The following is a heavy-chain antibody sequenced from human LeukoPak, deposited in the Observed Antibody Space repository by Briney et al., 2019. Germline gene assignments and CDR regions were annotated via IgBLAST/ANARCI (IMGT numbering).Heavy chain of an antibody. CDR3: ARGPPVLRFLEWFEANAAFDI. D-gene: IGHD3-3*01. Sequence: PSETLSLTCAVYGGSFSGYYWSWIRQPPGKGLEWIGEINHSGSTNYNPSLKSRVTISVDTSKNQFSLKLSSVTAADTAVYYCARGPPVLRFLEWFEANAAFDIWGQGTMVTVSS. CDR1: GGSFSGYY. V-gene: IGHV4-34*01. J-gene: IGHJ3*02. CDR2: INHSGST.